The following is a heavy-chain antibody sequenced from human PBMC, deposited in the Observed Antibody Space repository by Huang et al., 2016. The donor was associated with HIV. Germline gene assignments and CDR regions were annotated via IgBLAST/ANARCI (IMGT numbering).Heavy chain of an antibody. Sequence: QVQLEQWGAGLLKPSETLSLTCAVYGGSFSGYFWNWIRQSPGKGLEWIGQINHGGVTDYNPSLKSRATISVNTSKNQFSRKLTSVTAADTAIYYCAREIMISFGGPFDSWGHGNLVTVSS. CDR1: GGSFSGYF. CDR2: INHGGVT. D-gene: IGHD3-16*01. CDR3: AREIMISFGGPFDS. V-gene: IGHV4-34*01. J-gene: IGHJ5*01.